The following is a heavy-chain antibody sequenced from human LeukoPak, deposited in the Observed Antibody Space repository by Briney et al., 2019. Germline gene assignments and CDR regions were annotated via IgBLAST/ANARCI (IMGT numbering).Heavy chain of an antibody. V-gene: IGHV3-23*01. J-gene: IGHJ4*02. D-gene: IGHD3-22*01. CDR1: GFTFSNYA. CDR2: ISGGGSVT. Sequence: GGSLSLSCAASGFTFSNYAMSWVRQAPGKRPEWVSTISGGGSVTYYADSVKGRFTISRDSSRNTLYLQLNSLRAEDTAVYYCAKSQEDDISDYHFSNFDYWGQGTLVSVSS. CDR3: AKSQEDDISDYHFSNFDY.